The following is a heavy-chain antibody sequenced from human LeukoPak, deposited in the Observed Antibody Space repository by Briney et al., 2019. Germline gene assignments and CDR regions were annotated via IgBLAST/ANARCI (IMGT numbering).Heavy chain of an antibody. CDR3: ARDSGSSWYRNGGYYFDY. J-gene: IGHJ4*02. Sequence: ASVKVSCKASGGTFSSYAISWVRQAPGQGLEWMGRIIPIFGTANYAQKFQGRVTITTDESTGTAYMELSSLRSEDTAVYYCARDSGSSWYRNGGYYFDYWGQGTLVTVSS. CDR2: IIPIFGTA. V-gene: IGHV1-69*05. CDR1: GGTFSSYA. D-gene: IGHD6-13*01.